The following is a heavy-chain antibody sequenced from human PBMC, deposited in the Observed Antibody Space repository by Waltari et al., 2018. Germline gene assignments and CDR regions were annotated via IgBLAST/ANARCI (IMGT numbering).Heavy chain of an antibody. CDR2: IYHSGST. V-gene: IGHV4-38-2*01. J-gene: IGHJ3*02. Sequence: QVQLQESGPGLVKPSETLSLTCAVSGYSISRGYYWGWIRQPPGKGLEWIGSIYHSGSTYYNPSLKSRVTISVDTSKNQFSLKLSSVTAADTAVYYCAHPLFDLPDAFDIWGQGTMVTVSS. CDR3: AHPLFDLPDAFDI. CDR1: GYSISRGYY. D-gene: IGHD3-9*01.